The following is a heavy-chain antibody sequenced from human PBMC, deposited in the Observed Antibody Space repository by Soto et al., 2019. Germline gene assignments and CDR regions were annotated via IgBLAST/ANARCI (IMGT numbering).Heavy chain of an antibody. D-gene: IGHD5-18*01. CDR2: IKQEGSEK. J-gene: IGHJ3*02. CDR3: AIRYSCTCDI. V-gene: IGHV3-7*03. CDR1: GFSFSSYC. Sequence: EVQLVESGGALVQPGGSLRLSCAASGFSFSSYCMSWVRQAAGKGLEWVANIKQEGSEKYYMDSVKGRFTISRDNAKNALSRQMISLRVNDTGVYYWAIRYSCTCDIWGQGRMVTVSS.